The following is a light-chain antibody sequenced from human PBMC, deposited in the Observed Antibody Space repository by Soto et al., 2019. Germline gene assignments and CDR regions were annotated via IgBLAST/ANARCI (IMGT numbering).Light chain of an antibody. Sequence: QSVLTQPRSVSESPGQSVTISCTGTSSDVGRYNYVSWYQQHPGKAPKLLIYDVGRRPSGVPDRFSGSKSDNTASLTISGLQGEEEGDYYRCPIGGAPRVVRRGTQLT. CDR3: CPIGGAPRV. V-gene: IGLV2-11*01. J-gene: IGLJ3*02. CDR2: DVG. CDR1: SSDVGRYNY.